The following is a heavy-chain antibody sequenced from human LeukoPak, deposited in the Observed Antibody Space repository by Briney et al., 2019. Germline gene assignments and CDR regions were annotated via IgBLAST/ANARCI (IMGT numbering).Heavy chain of an antibody. CDR1: GGSISSYY. Sequence: SETLSLTCTVSGGSISSYYWSWLRQPPGKGLEWIGYIYYSGSTNYNPSLKSRVTISVDTSKNQFSLKLSSVTAADTAVYYCARAVANWVYYFDYWGQGTLVTVSS. CDR2: IYYSGST. V-gene: IGHV4-59*01. J-gene: IGHJ4*02. CDR3: ARAVANWVYYFDY. D-gene: IGHD7-27*01.